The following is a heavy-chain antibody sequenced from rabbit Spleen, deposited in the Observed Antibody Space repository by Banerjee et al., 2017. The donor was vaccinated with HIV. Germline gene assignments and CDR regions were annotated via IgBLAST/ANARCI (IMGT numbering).Heavy chain of an antibody. CDR1: GVSFSSNHY. J-gene: IGHJ6*01. CDR2: IEVGSSAFS. D-gene: IGHD8-1*01. V-gene: IGHV1S40*01. CDR3: ARDSGSSFSSYGMDL. Sequence: QSLEESGGDLVKPGASLTLTCTASGVSFSSNHYMCWVRQAPGKGLEWIACIEVGSSAFSYFASWAKGRFTISKTSSTTVTLQMTSLTAADTATYFCARDSGSSFSSYGMDLWGPGTLVTVS.